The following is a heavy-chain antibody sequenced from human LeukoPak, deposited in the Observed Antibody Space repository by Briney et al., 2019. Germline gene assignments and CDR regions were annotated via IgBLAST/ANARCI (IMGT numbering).Heavy chain of an antibody. D-gene: IGHD6-6*01. Sequence: GGSLRLSCAASGFTFTSFAMSWVRQAPGKGLQWVSSISGSGGSTYYADSVKGRFTISRDNSKNTLYLQMNSLRAGDTAVYFRAKDLVLGPFDYWGQGTLVTVSS. J-gene: IGHJ4*02. V-gene: IGHV3-23*01. CDR1: GFTFTSFA. CDR3: AKDLVLGPFDY. CDR2: ISGSGGST.